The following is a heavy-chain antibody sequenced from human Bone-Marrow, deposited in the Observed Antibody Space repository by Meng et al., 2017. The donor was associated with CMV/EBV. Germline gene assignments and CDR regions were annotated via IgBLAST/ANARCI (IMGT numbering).Heavy chain of an antibody. CDR3: AKDRIFGEVGYFDY. D-gene: IGHD3-3*02. CDR2: IHSGGKT. Sequence: GGSLRLSCAASGFTVSNNYMIWVRQAPGRGLEWVSVIHSGGKTEYSDSVKGRFTISRDNSKNTLYLQMNSLRAEDTAVYYCAKDRIFGEVGYFDYWGQGTLVTVSS. V-gene: IGHV3-53*05. CDR1: GFTVSNNY. J-gene: IGHJ4*02.